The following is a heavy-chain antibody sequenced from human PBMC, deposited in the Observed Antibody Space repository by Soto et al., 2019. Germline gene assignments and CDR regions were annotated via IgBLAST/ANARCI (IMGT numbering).Heavy chain of an antibody. J-gene: IGHJ4*02. CDR3: VKDSIRYSSGWYYFDY. D-gene: IGHD6-19*01. CDR2: ISSNGGST. V-gene: IGHV3-64D*06. CDR1: GFTFSSYA. Sequence: GGSLRLSCSASGFTFSSYAMHWVRQAPGKGLEYVSAISSNGGSTYYADSVKGRFTISRDNSKNTLYLQMSSLRAEDTAVYYCVKDSIRYSSGWYYFDYWGQGTLVTVSS.